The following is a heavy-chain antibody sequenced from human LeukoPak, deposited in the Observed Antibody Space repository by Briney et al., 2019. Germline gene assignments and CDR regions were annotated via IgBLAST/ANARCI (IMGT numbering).Heavy chain of an antibody. CDR2: ISTYNGNT. J-gene: IGHJ4*02. Sequence: ASVKVSCKASGYTFTSYGISWVRQAPGQGLEWMGWISTYNGNTNYAQKLQGRVTMTTDTSTSTAYMELRSLRSDDTAVYYCARVVGATDPPYYFDYWGQGTLVTVSS. D-gene: IGHD1-26*01. CDR3: ARVVGATDPPYYFDY. V-gene: IGHV1-18*01. CDR1: GYTFTSYG.